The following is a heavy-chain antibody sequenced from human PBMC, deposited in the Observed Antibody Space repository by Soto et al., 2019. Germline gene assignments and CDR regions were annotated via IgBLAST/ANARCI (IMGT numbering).Heavy chain of an antibody. Sequence: GGSLRLSCAASGFTFSSYAMGWVRQAPGKGLECISSISAGGGSSYYADSVKGRFTISRDSSKNTLYLQMSSLRAEDTAIYYCAKSYYSVSGNSDYWGQGALVTVSS. V-gene: IGHV3-23*01. D-gene: IGHD3-10*01. CDR1: GFTFSSYA. CDR3: AKSYYSVSGNSDY. J-gene: IGHJ4*02. CDR2: ISAGGGSS.